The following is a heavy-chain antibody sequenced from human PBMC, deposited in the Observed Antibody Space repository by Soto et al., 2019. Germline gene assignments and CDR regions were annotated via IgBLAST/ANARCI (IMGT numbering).Heavy chain of an antibody. V-gene: IGHV3-7*01. CDR1: GITFSSYW. J-gene: IGHJ5*02. CDR2: IKEDGSDK. CDR3: TRDLTRTDIPLTVYERGGLDL. Sequence: SGGSLRLSCAASGITFSSYWMNWVRQAPGKGPEWVANIKEDGSDKYYVDSVKGRFTISRDNAKNSLYLQMNSLRVEDTAVYYCTRDLTRTDIPLTVYERGGLDLWGQGTLVT. D-gene: IGHD2-8*01.